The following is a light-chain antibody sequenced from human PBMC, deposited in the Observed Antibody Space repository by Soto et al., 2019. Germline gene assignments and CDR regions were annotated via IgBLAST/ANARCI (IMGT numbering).Light chain of an antibody. V-gene: IGKV3-11*01. CDR3: QWRSDWPPRLT. J-gene: IGKJ4*01. CDR2: DAS. CDR1: ESIGNY. Sequence: EVVLTQSPATLSLSPGERATLSCRASESIGNYLAWYQQKLGQAPKLLIYDASHRAIGIPGRFSGDGSGTDYTLTISSLEPEDFEVYYCQWRSDWPPRLTFGGATKVEIK.